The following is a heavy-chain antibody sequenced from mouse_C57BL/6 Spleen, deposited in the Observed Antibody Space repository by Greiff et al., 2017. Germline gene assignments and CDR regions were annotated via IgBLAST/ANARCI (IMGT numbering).Heavy chain of an antibody. CDR3: ARLLDYDDAWFAY. V-gene: IGHV1-50*01. Sequence: QVQLQQPGAELVKPGASVKLSCKASGYTFTSYWMQWVKQRPGQGLEWIGEIDPSDSYTNYNQKFKGKATLTVDTSSSTAYMQLSSLTSEDSAVYYCARLLDYDDAWFAYWGQGTLVTVSA. J-gene: IGHJ3*01. CDR2: IDPSDSYT. CDR1: GYTFTSYW. D-gene: IGHD2-4*01.